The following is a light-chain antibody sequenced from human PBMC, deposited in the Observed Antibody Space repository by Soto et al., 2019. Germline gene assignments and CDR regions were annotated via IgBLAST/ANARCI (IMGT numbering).Light chain of an antibody. CDR2: DAS. CDR3: EQRSNWPLT. Sequence: EIVLTQSPATLSLSPGERATLSCRASQSVSSDLAWYQQKPGQAPRLLIYDASNRATGIPARFSGSGSGTDFTLTINSLAPEDFAVYYWEQRSNWPLTFGGGTKVEIK. CDR1: QSVSSD. J-gene: IGKJ4*01. V-gene: IGKV3-11*01.